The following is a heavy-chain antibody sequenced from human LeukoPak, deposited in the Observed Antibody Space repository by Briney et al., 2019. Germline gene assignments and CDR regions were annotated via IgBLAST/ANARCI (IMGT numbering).Heavy chain of an antibody. CDR2: IYYSGST. V-gene: IGHV4-31*03. D-gene: IGHD2-2*01. Sequence: LSLTCTVSGGSISSSSYYWGWIRQPPGKGLEWIGYIYYSGSTYYNPSLKSRVTISVDTSKNQFSLKLSSVTAADTAVYYCARSRVVVPAAIYWFDPWGQGTLVTVSS. CDR3: ARSRVVVPAAIYWFDP. CDR1: GGSISSSSYY. J-gene: IGHJ5*02.